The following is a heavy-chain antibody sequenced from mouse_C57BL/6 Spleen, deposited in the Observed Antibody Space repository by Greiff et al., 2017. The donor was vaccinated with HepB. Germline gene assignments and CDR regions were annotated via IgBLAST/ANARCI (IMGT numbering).Heavy chain of an antibody. V-gene: IGHV1-64*01. Sequence: VQLQQPGAELVKPGASVKLSCKASGYTFTSYWMHWVKQRPGQGLEWIGMIHPNSGSTNYNEKFKSKATLTVDKSSSTAYMQLSSLTSEDSAVYYCARSGIITTVVATSYFDYWGQGTTLTVSS. CDR3: ARSGIITTVVATSYFDY. D-gene: IGHD1-1*01. CDR1: GYTFTSYW. CDR2: IHPNSGST. J-gene: IGHJ2*01.